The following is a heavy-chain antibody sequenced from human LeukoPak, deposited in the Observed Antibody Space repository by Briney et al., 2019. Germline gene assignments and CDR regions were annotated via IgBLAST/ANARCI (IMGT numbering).Heavy chain of an antibody. Sequence: SETLSLTCAVSGGSISSTSHYWGWIRQPPGKGLEWIGSIYYSGSAYYNPSLKSRVTISVDTSKNQFSLKLSSVTAADTAVYYCARYSSSWYEGNWFDPWGQGTLVTVSS. D-gene: IGHD6-13*01. V-gene: IGHV4-39*07. CDR2: IYYSGSA. J-gene: IGHJ5*02. CDR1: GGSISSTSHY. CDR3: ARYSSSWYEGNWFDP.